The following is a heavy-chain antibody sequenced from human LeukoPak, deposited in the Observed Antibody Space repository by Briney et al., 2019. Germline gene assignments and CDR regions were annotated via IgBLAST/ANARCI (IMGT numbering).Heavy chain of an antibody. CDR3: TRLASGSYGPLTPFDY. CDR1: GGSISSYY. Sequence: SETLSLTCTVSGGSISSYYWSWIRQPPGKGLEWIGDIYYSGSTNYNPSLKSRVTISVDTSKNQFSLRLSSVTAADTAVYYSTRLASGSYGPLTPFDYWGQGTLVTVSS. J-gene: IGHJ4*02. D-gene: IGHD1-26*01. CDR2: IYYSGST. V-gene: IGHV4-59*08.